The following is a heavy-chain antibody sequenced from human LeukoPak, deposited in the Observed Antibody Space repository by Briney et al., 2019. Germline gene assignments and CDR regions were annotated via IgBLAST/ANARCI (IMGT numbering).Heavy chain of an antibody. Sequence: SETLSLTCTVSGGSISSYYWRWIRQPPGKGLEWIGYIYYSGSTNYNPSLKSRVTISVDTSKNQFSLKLSSVTAADTAVYYCARIIVVVVAATRELYFDYWGQGTLVTVSS. J-gene: IGHJ4*02. CDR3: ARIIVVVVAATRELYFDY. V-gene: IGHV4-59*01. D-gene: IGHD2-15*01. CDR2: IYYSGST. CDR1: GGSISSYY.